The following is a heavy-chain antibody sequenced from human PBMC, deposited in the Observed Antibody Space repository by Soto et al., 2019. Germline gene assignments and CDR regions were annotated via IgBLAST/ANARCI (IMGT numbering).Heavy chain of an antibody. J-gene: IGHJ5*02. Sequence: GASVKVSCKASGYTFTSYYMHWVRQAPGQGLEWMGIINPSGGSTSYAQKFQGRVTMTRDTSTSTVYMELSSLRSEDTAVYYCAKSGLIAVAGTVWFDPWGQGTLVTVSS. V-gene: IGHV1-46*03. CDR2: INPSGGST. CDR3: AKSGLIAVAGTVWFDP. D-gene: IGHD6-19*01. CDR1: GYTFTSYY.